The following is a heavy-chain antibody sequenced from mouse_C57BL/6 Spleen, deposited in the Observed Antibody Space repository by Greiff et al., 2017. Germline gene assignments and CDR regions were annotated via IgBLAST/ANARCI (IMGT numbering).Heavy chain of an antibody. D-gene: IGHD4-1*02. J-gene: IGHJ2*01. CDR1: GFTFSDYG. V-gene: IGHV5-17*01. CDR3: ARQLGVAYFDY. CDR2: ISSGSSTI. Sequence: DVHLVESGGGLVKPGGSLKLSCAASGFTFSDYGMHWVRQAPEKGLEWVAYISSGSSTIYYADTVKGRFTISRDNAKNTLFLQMTSLRSEDTAMYYCARQLGVAYFDYWGQGTTLTVSS.